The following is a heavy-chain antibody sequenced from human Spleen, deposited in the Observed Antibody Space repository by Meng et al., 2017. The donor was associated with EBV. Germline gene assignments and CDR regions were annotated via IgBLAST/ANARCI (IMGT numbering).Heavy chain of an antibody. CDR3: ASESGRGFTPDY. J-gene: IGHJ4*02. V-gene: IGHV1-69*01. CDR1: GGTFRSDA. D-gene: IGHD3-10*01. CDR2: LIPMSDAP. Sequence: QGQVVPSGAEVKKPGPSVKVSCRTSGGTFRSDAVSWVRQAPGQGLEWMGGLIPMSDAPHYAQKFQGRVTMTADESTSTHYMDLTGLRSDDTAVYYCASESGRGFTPDYWGQGTLVTVSS.